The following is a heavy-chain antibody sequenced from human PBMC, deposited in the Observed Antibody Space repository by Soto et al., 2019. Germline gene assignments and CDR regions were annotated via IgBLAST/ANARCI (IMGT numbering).Heavy chain of an antibody. D-gene: IGHD3-22*01. Sequence: PGGSLRLSCAASGFTFSSYSMNWVRQAPGKGLEWVSSISSSSSYIYYADSVKGRFTISRDNAKNSLYLQMNSLRAEDTAVYYCARGQYYYDSRGYYSSWGQGTLVTVSS. CDR1: GFTFSSYS. CDR3: ARGQYYYDSRGYYSS. CDR2: ISSSSSYI. J-gene: IGHJ4*02. V-gene: IGHV3-21*01.